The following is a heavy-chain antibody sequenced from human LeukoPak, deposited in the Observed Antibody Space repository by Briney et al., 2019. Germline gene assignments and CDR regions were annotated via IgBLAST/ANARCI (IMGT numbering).Heavy chain of an antibody. D-gene: IGHD3-10*01. J-gene: IGHJ4*02. CDR3: ARDLRSGSYYNPSPFDY. V-gene: IGHV1-69*05. CDR1: GGTLSSYA. Sequence: SVKVSCKASGGTLSSYAISWVRQAPGQGLEWMGRIIPIFGTANYAQKFQGRVTITTDESTSTAYMELSSLRSEDTAVYYCARDLRSGSYYNPSPFDYWGQGTLVTVSS. CDR2: IIPIFGTA.